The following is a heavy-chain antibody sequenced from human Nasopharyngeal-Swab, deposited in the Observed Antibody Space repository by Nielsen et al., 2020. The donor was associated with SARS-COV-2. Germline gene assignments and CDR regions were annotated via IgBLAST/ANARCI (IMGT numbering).Heavy chain of an antibody. Sequence: ASVKVSCKASGYTFTSYGISWVRQAPGQGLEWMGWISAYNGNTNYAQKLQGRVTMTTDTSTSTAYMEMRSLRSDDTAVYYCAREKQARLNYYYYYGMDVWGQGTTVTVSS. CDR3: AREKQARLNYYYYYGMDV. J-gene: IGHJ6*02. CDR1: GYTFTSYG. CDR2: ISAYNGNT. V-gene: IGHV1-18*01. D-gene: IGHD6-6*01.